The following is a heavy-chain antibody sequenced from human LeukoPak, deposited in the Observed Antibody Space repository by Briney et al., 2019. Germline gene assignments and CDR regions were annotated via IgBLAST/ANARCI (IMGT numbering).Heavy chain of an antibody. CDR3: ASSRSGWLQYNY. J-gene: IGHJ4*02. D-gene: IGHD5-24*01. V-gene: IGHV3-48*04. CDR2: ISSSGSTM. Sequence: GGSLRLSCAASGFTFTSYSMNWVRQAPGKGLEWVSYISSSGSTMYYTDSVKGRFTISRDNAKDSLYLQMNSLRAEDTAVYYCASSRSGWLQYNYWGQGTLVTVSS. CDR1: GFTFTSYS.